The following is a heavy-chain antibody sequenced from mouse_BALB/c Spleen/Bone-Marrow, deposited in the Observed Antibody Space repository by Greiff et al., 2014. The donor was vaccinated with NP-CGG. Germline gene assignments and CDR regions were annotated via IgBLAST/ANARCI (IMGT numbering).Heavy chain of an antibody. CDR1: GFTFSSYA. CDR3: ARDHYGYYTMDY. CDR2: ISSGGSYT. Sequence: VMLVESGGGLVKPGGSLKLSCAASGFTFSSYAMSWVRQSPEKRLEWVAEISSGGSYTYYPDTVTGRFTISRDNAKNTLYLEMSSLRSEDTAMYYCARDHYGYYTMDYWGQGTSVTVSS. J-gene: IGHJ4*01. D-gene: IGHD1-2*01. V-gene: IGHV5-9-4*01.